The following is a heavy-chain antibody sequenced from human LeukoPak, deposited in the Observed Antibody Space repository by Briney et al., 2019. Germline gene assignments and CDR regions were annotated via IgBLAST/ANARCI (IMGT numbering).Heavy chain of an antibody. CDR1: GGSISSYY. J-gene: IGHJ5*02. CDR3: ARCYHGDYFDP. D-gene: IGHD4-17*01. V-gene: IGHV4-59*01. Sequence: SETLSLTCTVSGGSISSYYWSWIRQPPGKGLEWIGYIYYSGSTNYNPSLKSRVTISVDTSKNQFSLKLSSVTAADTAVYYCARCYHGDYFDPWGQGTLVTVSS. CDR2: IYYSGST.